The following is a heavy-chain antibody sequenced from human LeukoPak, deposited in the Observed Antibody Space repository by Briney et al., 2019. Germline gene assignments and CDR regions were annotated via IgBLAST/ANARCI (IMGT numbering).Heavy chain of an antibody. CDR1: GYTFTSYG. CDR3: ARGDYYGSGSYPRVNYWFDP. J-gene: IGHJ5*02. D-gene: IGHD3-10*01. CDR2: ISAYNGNT. V-gene: IGHV1-18*01. Sequence: ASVKVSCKASGYTFTSYGISWVRQAPGQGLEWMGWISAYNGNTNYAQKLQGRVTMTTDTSTSTAYMELRSLRSDDTAVYYCARGDYYGSGSYPRVNYWFDPWGQGTLVTVSS.